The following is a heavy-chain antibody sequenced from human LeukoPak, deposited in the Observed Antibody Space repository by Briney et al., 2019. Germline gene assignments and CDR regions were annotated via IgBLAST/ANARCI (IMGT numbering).Heavy chain of an antibody. V-gene: IGHV1-69*04. J-gene: IGHJ5*02. Sequence: SVTVSFKASGYTFTIYDINWVRQAPGQGLEWMGRIIPIFPKTNYAQKFQGRVTITADMSTSTAYLELSSLSSEDTAVYYCARDPKVLAVPDRRNDRNDPWGQGTLVTVSS. D-gene: IGHD1-1*01. CDR2: IIPIFPKT. CDR1: GYTFTIYD. CDR3: ARDPKVLAVPDRRNDRNDP.